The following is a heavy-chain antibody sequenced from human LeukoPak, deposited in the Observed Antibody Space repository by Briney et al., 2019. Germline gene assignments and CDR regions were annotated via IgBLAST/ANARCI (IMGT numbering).Heavy chain of an antibody. V-gene: IGHV3-48*03. Sequence: GGSLRLSCAASGFTFSSYEMNWVRQAPGKGLEWVSYISSSGSTIYYADSVKGRFTISRDNAKNSLYLQMNSLRAEDTAVYYCAKGLIRGYSYGPSDYWGQGTLVTVSS. CDR3: AKGLIRGYSYGPSDY. J-gene: IGHJ4*02. CDR1: GFTFSSYE. D-gene: IGHD5-18*01. CDR2: ISSSGSTI.